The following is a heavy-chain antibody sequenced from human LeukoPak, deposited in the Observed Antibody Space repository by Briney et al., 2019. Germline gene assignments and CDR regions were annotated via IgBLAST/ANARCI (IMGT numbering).Heavy chain of an antibody. CDR2: IYYSGST. Sequence: SETLSLTCTVSGGSISSSSYYWGWIRQPPGKGLEWIGSIYYSGSTNYNPSLKSRVTISVDTSKNQFSLKLSSVTAADTAVYYCARSQPYDYIWGSYKQPYYFDYWGQGTLVTVSS. CDR1: GGSISSSSYY. CDR3: ARSQPYDYIWGSYKQPYYFDY. D-gene: IGHD3-16*01. J-gene: IGHJ4*02. V-gene: IGHV4-39*07.